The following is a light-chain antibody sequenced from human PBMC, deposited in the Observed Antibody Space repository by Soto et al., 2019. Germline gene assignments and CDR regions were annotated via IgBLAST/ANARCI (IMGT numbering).Light chain of an antibody. Sequence: PGERATLSCGASQSVSNNYLAWYQQKPGLAPRLLIYDASSRATGIPDRFSGSGSGTDFTLTISRRESEDFAVYYCQQYGGSPTFGGGTKVEIK. CDR3: QQYGGSPT. CDR1: QSVSNNY. V-gene: IGKV3D-20*01. J-gene: IGKJ4*01. CDR2: DAS.